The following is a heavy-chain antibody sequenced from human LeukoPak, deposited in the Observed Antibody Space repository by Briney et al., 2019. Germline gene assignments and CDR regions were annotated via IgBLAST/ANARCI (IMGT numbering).Heavy chain of an antibody. CDR2: ISSSGSTI. D-gene: IGHD6-13*01. Sequence: PGGSLRLSCAASGFTFSDYYMSWIRQAPGKGLEWVSYISSSGSTIYYADSVKGRFTISRDNAKNSLYLQMNSLRAEDTAVYYCARDFGRMESIAAAGRLYYFDYWGQGTLVTVSS. CDR3: ARDFGRMESIAAAGRLYYFDY. V-gene: IGHV3-11*04. J-gene: IGHJ4*02. CDR1: GFTFSDYY.